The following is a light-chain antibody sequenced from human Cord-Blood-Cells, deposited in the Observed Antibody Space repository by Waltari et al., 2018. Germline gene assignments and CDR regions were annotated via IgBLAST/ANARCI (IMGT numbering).Light chain of an antibody. CDR2: EDN. V-gene: IGLV6-57*01. CDR3: QSYDSSNLV. CDR1: TASIASNY. J-gene: IGLJ2*01. Sequence: NFMLTQPHSVSESPGKTVTIPCTRSTASIASNYVQWYQQRPGSSPPTVIYEDNQRPSGVPDRFSGSIDSSSNSASLTISGLKTEDEADYYCQSYDSSNLVFGGGTKLTVL.